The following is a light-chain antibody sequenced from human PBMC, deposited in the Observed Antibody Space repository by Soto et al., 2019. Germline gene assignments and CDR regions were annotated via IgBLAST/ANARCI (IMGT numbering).Light chain of an antibody. CDR2: WAS. J-gene: IGKJ1*01. CDR1: QSVLYSSNNQNY. CDR3: QQYYSTPLT. V-gene: IGKV4-1*01. Sequence: DIVMTQSPDSLAVSLGEGATINCRSSQSVLYSSNNQNYLAWYQQKPGQPPKLLIYWASTRESGVPDRFSGSGSGTDFTLTISSLQAEDVAVYYCQQYYSTPLTFGQGTKVEIK.